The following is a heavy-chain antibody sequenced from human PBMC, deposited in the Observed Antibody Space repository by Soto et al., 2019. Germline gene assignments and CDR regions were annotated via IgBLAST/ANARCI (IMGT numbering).Heavy chain of an antibody. Sequence: PGGSLRLSCTASGFTFGDYAMSWFRQAPGKGLEWVGFIRSKAYGGTTEYAASVKGRFTISRDDSKSIAYLQMNSLKTEDTAVYYCTSLLWFGESPILSDYYGMDVWGQGTTVTVSS. CDR2: IRSKAYGGTT. CDR1: GFTFGDYA. J-gene: IGHJ6*02. V-gene: IGHV3-49*03. D-gene: IGHD3-10*01. CDR3: TSLLWFGESPILSDYYGMDV.